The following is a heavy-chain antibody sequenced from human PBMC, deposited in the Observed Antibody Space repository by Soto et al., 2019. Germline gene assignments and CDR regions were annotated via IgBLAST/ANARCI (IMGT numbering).Heavy chain of an antibody. J-gene: IGHJ6*02. CDR2: ISAYNGNT. V-gene: IGHV1-18*01. Sequence: GASVKVSCKASGYTFTSYGISWVRQAPGQGLEWMGWISAYNGNTNYAQKLQGRVTMTTDTSTSTAYMELRSLRSDDTAVYYCARDPEINYGDYVGSLFRGMDVWGQGTTVTVSS. CDR3: ARDPEINYGDYVGSLFRGMDV. CDR1: GYTFTSYG. D-gene: IGHD4-17*01.